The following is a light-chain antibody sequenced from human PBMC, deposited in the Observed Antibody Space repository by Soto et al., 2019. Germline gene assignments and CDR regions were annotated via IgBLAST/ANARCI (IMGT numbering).Light chain of an antibody. V-gene: IGKV3-20*01. CDR3: QQYGSSPGFT. J-gene: IGKJ3*01. Sequence: EIVLTQSPGTLSLSPGERATLSCSAIQSVSSSYLAWYQQKPGQAPRLLIYGASSRATGIPDRFSGSGSGTDFTLTISRLEPEDFAVYYCQQYGSSPGFTFGPGTKVDIK. CDR1: QSVSSSY. CDR2: GAS.